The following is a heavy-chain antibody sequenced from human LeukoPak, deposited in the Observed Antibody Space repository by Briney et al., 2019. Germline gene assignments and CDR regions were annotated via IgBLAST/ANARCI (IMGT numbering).Heavy chain of an antibody. D-gene: IGHD4-17*01. V-gene: IGHV3-33*01. CDR2: IWYDGSNK. Sequence: GGSLRLSCAASGFTFSSYGMHWVRQAPGKGLEWVAVIWYDGSNKYYADSVKGRFTISRDNSKNTLYLQMNSLRAEDTAVYYCAREGDDYGDSHAYYFDYWGQGTLVTVSS. CDR1: GFTFSSYG. CDR3: AREGDDYGDSHAYYFDY. J-gene: IGHJ4*02.